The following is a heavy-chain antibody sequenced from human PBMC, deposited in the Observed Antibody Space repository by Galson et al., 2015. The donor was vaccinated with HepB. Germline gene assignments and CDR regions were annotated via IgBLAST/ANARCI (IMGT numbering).Heavy chain of an antibody. Sequence: LRLSCAASGFTFSSYGMHWVRQAPGKGLEGVAVIWYDGSNKYYADSVKGRFTISRDNSKNTLYLQMNSLRAEDTAVYYCARDTEMATMIAVYYYYGMDVWGQGTTVTVSS. J-gene: IGHJ6*02. CDR3: ARDTEMATMIAVYYYYGMDV. V-gene: IGHV3-33*01. CDR1: GFTFSSYG. CDR2: IWYDGSNK. D-gene: IGHD5-24*01.